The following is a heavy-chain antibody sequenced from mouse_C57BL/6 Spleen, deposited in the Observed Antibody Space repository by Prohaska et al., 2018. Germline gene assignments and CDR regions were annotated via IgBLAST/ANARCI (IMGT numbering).Heavy chain of an antibody. V-gene: IGHV14-1*01. CDR2: IDPEDGDT. D-gene: IGHD2-10*02. CDR1: GFNIKDYY. Sequence: EVQLQQSGAELARPGASVKLSCTASGFNIKDYYMHWVKQRPEQGLEWIGRIDPEDGDTEYAPKFQGKATMTADTCSNTAYLQLSSRTSEDTAVYYCTRYGNYGVAYWGQGTLVTVSA. J-gene: IGHJ3*01. CDR3: TRYGNYGVAY.